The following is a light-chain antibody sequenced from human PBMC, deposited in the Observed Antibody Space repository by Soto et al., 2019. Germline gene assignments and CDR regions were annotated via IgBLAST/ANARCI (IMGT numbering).Light chain of an antibody. CDR2: KAS. CDR3: QQYNSDSRA. V-gene: IGKV1-5*03. Sequence: DIQMTQSPSTLSASVGDRVTITCRAGQSISSWLAWYQQKPGKAPKLLIYKASSLESGVTSRFSGSGSGTEFTLTISCLQPDDFATYYCQQYNSDSRAFGQGPKVEIK. J-gene: IGKJ1*01. CDR1: QSISSW.